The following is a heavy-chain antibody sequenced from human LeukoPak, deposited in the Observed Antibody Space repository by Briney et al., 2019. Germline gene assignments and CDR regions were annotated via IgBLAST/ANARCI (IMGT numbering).Heavy chain of an antibody. CDR3: AKDKQWLGPLDY. CDR1: GFTLTIYS. J-gene: IGHJ4*02. V-gene: IGHV3-48*04. CDR2: ISSSSSTI. D-gene: IGHD6-19*01. Sequence: GGSLRLSCAASGFTLTIYSMNWVRQAPGKGLEWVSFISSSSSTIYYADSVKGRFTISRDNAKNSLYLQMNSLRAEDTALYYCAKDKQWLGPLDYWGQGTLVTVSS.